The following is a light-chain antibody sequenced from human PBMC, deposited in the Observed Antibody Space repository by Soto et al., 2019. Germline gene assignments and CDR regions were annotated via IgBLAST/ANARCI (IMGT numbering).Light chain of an antibody. Sequence: DIQMTQSPSSLSSSVGGRVTITCRATQTIDTRLAWYQQKPGEAPKLLIYDASSLENGVPSRFSGSGSGTEFTLTISGLQPDDFATYYCQQYNSYEWTFGQGTKVDI. CDR3: QQYNSYEWT. J-gene: IGKJ1*01. V-gene: IGKV1-5*01. CDR1: QTIDTR. CDR2: DAS.